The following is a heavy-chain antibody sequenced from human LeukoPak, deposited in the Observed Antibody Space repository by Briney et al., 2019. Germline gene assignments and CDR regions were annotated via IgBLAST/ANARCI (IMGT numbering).Heavy chain of an antibody. Sequence: GGSLRLSCAASGFTFSSYGMSWVRQAPGKGLEWVSTVSDSGGGTHYADSVKGRFTISRDNSKNTLSLQMNSPRAEDTAVYYCAKDMYYDSSGPVFDYWGQGTLVTVSS. J-gene: IGHJ4*02. CDR1: GFTFSSYG. CDR2: VSDSGGGT. D-gene: IGHD3-22*01. V-gene: IGHV3-23*01. CDR3: AKDMYYDSSGPVFDY.